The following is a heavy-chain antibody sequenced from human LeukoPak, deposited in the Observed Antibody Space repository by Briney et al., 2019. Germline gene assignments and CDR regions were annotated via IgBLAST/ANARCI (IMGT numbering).Heavy chain of an antibody. V-gene: IGHV1-18*04. CDR1: GYTFTSFG. CDR3: ARSGDDILTGYYPRPPENWFDP. J-gene: IGHJ5*02. CDR2: IRAYNGNT. Sequence: ASVKVPCKASGYTFTSFGITWVRQAPGQGLEWMGWIRAYNGNTDYAQKLQGRVTMTTDTSTSTAYMELRSLRSDDTAVYYCARSGDDILTGYYPRPPENWFDPWGQGTLVTVSS. D-gene: IGHD3-9*01.